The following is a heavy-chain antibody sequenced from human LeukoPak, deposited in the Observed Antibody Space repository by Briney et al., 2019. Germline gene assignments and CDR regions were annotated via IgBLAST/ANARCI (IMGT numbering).Heavy chain of an antibody. CDR3: ARDDSSSWYPVDY. CDR1: GYTFTGNY. J-gene: IGHJ4*02. V-gene: IGHV1-18*04. Sequence: GASVKLSCKASGYTFTGNYMHCVRHAPGQRLEWIGWISAYNGNTNYAQKLEGRDTMTTDTSTSTACMELRSLRSDDTAVYYCARDDSSSWYPVDYWGQGTLVTVSS. D-gene: IGHD6-13*01. CDR2: ISAYNGNT.